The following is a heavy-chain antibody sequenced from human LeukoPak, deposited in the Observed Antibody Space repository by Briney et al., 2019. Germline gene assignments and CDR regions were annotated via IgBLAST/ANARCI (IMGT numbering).Heavy chain of an antibody. Sequence: PSETLSLTCTVSGGSISSSSYYWGWIRQPPGKGLEWIGSIYYSGSTYYNPSLKSRVTISVDTSKNQFSLKLSSVTAADTAVYYCARDANDDFWSGDDKNYYYYYMDVWGKGTTVTVSS. V-gene: IGHV4-39*07. CDR3: ARDANDDFWSGDDKNYYYYYMDV. J-gene: IGHJ6*03. CDR2: IYYSGST. CDR1: GGSISSSSYY. D-gene: IGHD3-3*01.